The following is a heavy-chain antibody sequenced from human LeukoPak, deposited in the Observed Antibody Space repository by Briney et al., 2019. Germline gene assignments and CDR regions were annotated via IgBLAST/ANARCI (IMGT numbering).Heavy chain of an antibody. V-gene: IGHV4-39*07. CDR3: ARGYCSGGSCYSYYYYNYMDV. CDR1: GGSISSSSYH. D-gene: IGHD2-15*01. J-gene: IGHJ6*03. Sequence: PSETLSLTCSVSGGSISSSSYHWGWIRQPPGKGLEWIGSIYYSGSTNYNPSLKSRVTISVDTSKNQFSLKLSSVTAADTAVYYCARGYCSGGSCYSYYYYNYMDVWGKGTTVTVSS. CDR2: IYYSGST.